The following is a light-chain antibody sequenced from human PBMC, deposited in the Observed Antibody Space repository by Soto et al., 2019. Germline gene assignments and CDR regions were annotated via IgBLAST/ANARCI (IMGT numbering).Light chain of an antibody. CDR1: SSNIGAGYD. V-gene: IGLV1-40*01. Sequence: QSVLTQPPSVSGAPGQRVTISCTGSSSNIGAGYDVHWYQQLPGTAPKLLIYGNSNRPSGVPDRFSGSKSGPSASLALTGLQAEDEADYYCQSYDSSLSGSYVFGTGTKLTVL. CDR2: GNS. J-gene: IGLJ1*01. CDR3: QSYDSSLSGSYV.